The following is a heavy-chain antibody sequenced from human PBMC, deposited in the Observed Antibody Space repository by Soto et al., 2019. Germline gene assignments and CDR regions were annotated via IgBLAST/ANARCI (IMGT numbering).Heavy chain of an antibody. CDR3: ARGLTGTTLSSGMDV. Sequence: QVQLVQSGAEVKKPGSSVKVSCKASGGTFSSYAISWVRQAPGQGLEWMGGFIPIFGTADYAQKFQGRATITADASTSTAYMELSSLRSEDTAVYYCARGLTGTTLSSGMDVWGQGTTFTVSS. CDR2: FIPIFGTA. V-gene: IGHV1-69*12. CDR1: GGTFSSYA. D-gene: IGHD1-7*01. J-gene: IGHJ6*02.